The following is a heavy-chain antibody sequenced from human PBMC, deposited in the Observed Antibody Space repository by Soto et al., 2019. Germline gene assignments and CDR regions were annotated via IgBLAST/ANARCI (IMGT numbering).Heavy chain of an antibody. J-gene: IGHJ6*02. CDR1: GGSISSGGYY. D-gene: IGHD2-21*02. V-gene: IGHV4-30-4*08. CDR2: IYYSGSI. Sequence: SETLSLTCTVSGGSISSGGYYWSWIRQHPGKGLEWIGYIYYSGSIYYNPSFKSRVTISVDTSKNQFSLQLSSVTAADTAVYFCAREDDGGDRDYYGLDVWGQGTTVTVSS. CDR3: AREDDGGDRDYYGLDV.